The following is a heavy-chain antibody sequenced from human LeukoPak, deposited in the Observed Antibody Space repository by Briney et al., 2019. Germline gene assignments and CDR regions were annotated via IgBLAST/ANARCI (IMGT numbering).Heavy chain of an antibody. CDR2: INHSGST. Sequence: PSETLSLTCAVYGGSFSGYYWSWLRQPPGQGLEWIGEINHSGSTNYNPSLKSRVTISVDTSKNQFSLKLSSVTAADTAVYYCARSVYGGNSGGVYPYWGQGTLVTVSS. CDR3: ARSVYGGNSGGVYPY. V-gene: IGHV4-34*01. J-gene: IGHJ4*02. CDR1: GGSFSGYY. D-gene: IGHD4-23*01.